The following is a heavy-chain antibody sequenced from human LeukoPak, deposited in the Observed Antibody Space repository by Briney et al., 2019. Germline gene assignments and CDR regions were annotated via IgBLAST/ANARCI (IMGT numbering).Heavy chain of an antibody. CDR1: GGSITSYY. D-gene: IGHD2-15*01. CDR2: IYYNGST. CDR3: ARRGGLYCSGGRCYHYYFDY. V-gene: IGHV4-59*08. J-gene: IGHJ4*02. Sequence: SETLSLTCDVSGGSITSYYWSWIRQPPGKGLEWIGYIYYNGSTKYSPSLKSRVTISVDTSENQFSLKLRSVTAADTAVYYCARRGGLYCSGGRCYHYYFDYWGQGTLVTVSS.